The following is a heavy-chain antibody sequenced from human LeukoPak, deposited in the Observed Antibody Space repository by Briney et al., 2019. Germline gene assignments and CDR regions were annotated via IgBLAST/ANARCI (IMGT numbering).Heavy chain of an antibody. CDR3: ASGHYGGYPWGYYYYGMDV. CDR2: IYYSGST. D-gene: IGHD4-17*01. Sequence: PSETLSLTCTVSGGSISSGGYYWSWIRQHPGKGLEWIGYIYYSGSTYYNPSLKSRVTISVDTSKNQFSLKLSSVTAADTAVYYCASGHYGGYPWGYYYYGMDVWGQGTTVTVSS. V-gene: IGHV4-31*03. J-gene: IGHJ6*02. CDR1: GGSISSGGYY.